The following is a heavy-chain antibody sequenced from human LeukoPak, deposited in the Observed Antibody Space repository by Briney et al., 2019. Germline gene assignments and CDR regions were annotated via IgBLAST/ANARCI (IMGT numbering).Heavy chain of an antibody. Sequence: GGSLRLSCAASGFTFSGYEMNWVRQAPGKGLEWISYISSDGNTIYYADSVKGRFTISRDNAKNSLYLQMNSLRAEDTAVYYCTRAKPPYCRGGSCRTPGAFDIWGQGTMVTVSS. J-gene: IGHJ3*02. V-gene: IGHV3-48*03. CDR2: ISSDGNTI. CDR3: TRAKPPYCRGGSCRTPGAFDI. D-gene: IGHD2-15*01. CDR1: GFTFSGYE.